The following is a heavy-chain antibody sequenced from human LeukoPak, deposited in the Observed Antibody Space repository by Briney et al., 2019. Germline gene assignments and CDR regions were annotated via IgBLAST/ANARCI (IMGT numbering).Heavy chain of an antibody. CDR1: GYTFSNYG. Sequence: ASVKVSCKASGYTFSNYGISWVRQAPGQGLEWMGWISVYNGNTNSAQKLQGRVSMTTDTSTSTAYMELRGLRSDDTAVYYCARMNSGLFDYWGQGTLVTVSS. D-gene: IGHD1-26*01. V-gene: IGHV1-18*01. CDR3: ARMNSGLFDY. CDR2: ISVYNGNT. J-gene: IGHJ4*02.